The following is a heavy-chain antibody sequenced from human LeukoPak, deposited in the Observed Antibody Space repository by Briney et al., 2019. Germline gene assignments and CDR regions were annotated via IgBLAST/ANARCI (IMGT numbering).Heavy chain of an antibody. CDR3: ARYLGPAAGDNWFDP. CDR2: INPSGGST. V-gene: IGHV1-46*01. D-gene: IGHD6-13*01. J-gene: IGHJ5*02. Sequence: ASVKVSCKASGYTFTSYYMHWVRQAPGQGLEWMGIINPSGGSTSYAQKFQGRVTMTRDTSTSTVYMELSSLRSEDTAVYYCARYLGPAAGDNWFDPWGQGTLVTVSS. CDR1: GYTFTSYY.